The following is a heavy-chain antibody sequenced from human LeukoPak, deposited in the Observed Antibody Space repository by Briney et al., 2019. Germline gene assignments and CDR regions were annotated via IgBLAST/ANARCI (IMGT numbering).Heavy chain of an antibody. J-gene: IGHJ5*02. CDR3: ARERRKVAGTTKWFDP. Sequence: SETLSLTCTVSGGSISSYYWSWIRQPPGKGLEWIGSIYYSGSTNYNPSLKSRVTISVDTSKNQFSLKLSSVTAADTAVYYCARERRKVAGTTKWFDPWGQGTLVTVSS. CDR1: GGSISSYY. CDR2: IYYSGST. D-gene: IGHD1-1*01. V-gene: IGHV4-59*01.